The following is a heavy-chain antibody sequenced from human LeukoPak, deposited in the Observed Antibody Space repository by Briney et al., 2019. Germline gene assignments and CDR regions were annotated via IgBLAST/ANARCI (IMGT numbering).Heavy chain of an antibody. CDR3: AKETAVTPFAEYFQH. D-gene: IGHD4-17*01. CDR1: AFSFSNNW. V-gene: IGHV3-74*03. CDR2: IDNVVSIT. Sequence: PGGSLRPSCAAAAFSFSNNWIHWVRQPAGKGLVWVSRIDNVVSITTYAHSAKGRFTISRDNAENTLYLQMNSRRAEDMAVYYCAKETAVTPFAEYFQHWGQGTLVTASS. J-gene: IGHJ1*01.